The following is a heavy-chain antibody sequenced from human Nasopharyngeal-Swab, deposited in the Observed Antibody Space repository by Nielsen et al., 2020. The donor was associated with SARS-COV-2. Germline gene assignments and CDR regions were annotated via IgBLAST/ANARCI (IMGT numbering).Heavy chain of an antibody. CDR3: ARLVGATDYYYYGMDV. Sequence: SETLSLTCTVYGGSVSSGSYYWSWIRQPPGKGLEWIGYIYYSGSTNYNPSLKSRVTISVDTSKNQFSLKLSSVTAADTAVYYCARLVGATDYYYYGMDVWVQGTTVTVSS. CDR1: GGSVSSGSYY. J-gene: IGHJ6*02. CDR2: IYYSGST. D-gene: IGHD1-26*01. V-gene: IGHV4-61*01.